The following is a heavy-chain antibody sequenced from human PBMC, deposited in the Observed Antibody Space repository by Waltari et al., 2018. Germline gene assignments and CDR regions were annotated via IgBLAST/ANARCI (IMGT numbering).Heavy chain of an antibody. J-gene: IGHJ4*02. CDR1: GYSINSRFY. CDR3: MRQVLGYCTSAACRRLES. Sequence: QVQLKEAGPGLVRPSGTLSLPCEVSGYSINSRFYLGLVRQAPGKGLEWLATIYHEGTTFYNPSLTGRVTTSMDTSKNQFALNIKSVTAADTAVYYCMRQVLGYCTSAACRRLESWGQGTLVTVSS. D-gene: IGHD2-2*03. V-gene: IGHV4-38-2*01. CDR2: IYHEGTT.